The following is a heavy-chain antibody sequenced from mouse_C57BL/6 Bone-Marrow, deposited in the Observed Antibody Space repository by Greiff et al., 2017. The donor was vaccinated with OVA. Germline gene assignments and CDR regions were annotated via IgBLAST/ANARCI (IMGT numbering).Heavy chain of an antibody. J-gene: IGHJ2*01. CDR1: GYTFTDYY. D-gene: IGHD2-4*01. Sequence: QVQLQQSGAELVRPGASVKLSCKASGYTFTDYYINWVKQRPGQGLEWIARIYPGSGNTYYNEKFKGKATLTAEKSSSTAYMQLSSLASEDSAVYVCARGGDYDYLDYWGQGTTLTVSS. CDR2: IYPGSGNT. V-gene: IGHV1-76*01. CDR3: ARGGDYDYLDY.